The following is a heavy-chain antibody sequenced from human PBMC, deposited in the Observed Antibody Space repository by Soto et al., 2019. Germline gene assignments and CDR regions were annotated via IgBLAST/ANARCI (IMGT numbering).Heavy chain of an antibody. CDR3: ARMTTAGYYYYYYGMDV. V-gene: IGHV1-8*01. J-gene: IGHJ6*02. Sequence: ASVRVSCKASGYTFTSYDINWVRQATGQGLEWMGWMNPNSGNTGYAQKFQGRVTMTRNTSISTAYMELSSLRSEDTAVYYCARMTTAGYYYYYYGMDVWGQGTTVTVSS. CDR2: MNPNSGNT. CDR1: GYTFTSYD. D-gene: IGHD4-17*01.